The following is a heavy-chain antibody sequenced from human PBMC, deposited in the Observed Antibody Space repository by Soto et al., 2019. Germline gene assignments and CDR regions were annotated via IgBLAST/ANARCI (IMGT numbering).Heavy chain of an antibody. CDR2: INVGNGNT. V-gene: IGHV1-3*01. CDR3: AREGANYTPLDH. J-gene: IGHJ4*02. D-gene: IGHD2-15*01. Sequence: GASVKVSCKASGYTFTDYAIHWVRQAPGQGLEWMGWINVGNGNTGYSRKFQGRVTNVRDMSASTAYIEVTSLTSEDTAIYYCAREGANYTPLDHWGRGTLVTVSS. CDR1: GYTFTDYA.